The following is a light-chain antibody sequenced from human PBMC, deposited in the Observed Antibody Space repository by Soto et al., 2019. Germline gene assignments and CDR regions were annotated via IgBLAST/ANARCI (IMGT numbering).Light chain of an antibody. V-gene: IGLV2-11*01. CDR2: DVS. CDR1: SSDVGGYNY. J-gene: IGLJ1*01. CDR3: CSYAGSYV. Sequence: QAALTQPRSVSGSPGQSVTISCTGTSSDVGGYNYVSWYQQHPGKAPKLMIYDVSKRPSGVPDRFSGSKSGNTASLTISVLQAEDEADDYCCSYAGSYVFGPGTKLTVL.